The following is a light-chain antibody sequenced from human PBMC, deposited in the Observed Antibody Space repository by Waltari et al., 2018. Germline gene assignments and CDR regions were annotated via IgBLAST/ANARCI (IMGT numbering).Light chain of an antibody. Sequence: ETVLTQSPGTLSLYQGDRATLYCRVSQRFSSRYLAWYQQKPGQAPRLLIYGSSSRAICTPDRFSGSGSGTEFILTITRLEPEDFAVYFSQQSGNPPPAFGPGTKVEIK. V-gene: IGKV3-20*01. CDR2: GSS. CDR1: QRFSSRY. J-gene: IGKJ3*01. CDR3: QQSGNPPPA.